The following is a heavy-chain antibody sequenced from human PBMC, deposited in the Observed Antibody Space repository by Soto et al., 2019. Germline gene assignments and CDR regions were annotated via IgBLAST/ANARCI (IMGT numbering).Heavy chain of an antibody. CDR3: ARSYDLVARVFDY. J-gene: IGHJ4*02. CDR2: IYHSGST. Sequence: QVQLQESGPGLVKPSGTLSLTCAVSSGSISSSNWWRWGRQPPGEGLEWSVEIYHSGSTNYNPSPNSRVTTSVDKSKNQCSLKLSSVTAADTAVYYRARSYDLVARVFDYWGQGTLVTVSS. V-gene: IGHV4-4*02. CDR1: SGSISSSNW. D-gene: IGHD3-3*01.